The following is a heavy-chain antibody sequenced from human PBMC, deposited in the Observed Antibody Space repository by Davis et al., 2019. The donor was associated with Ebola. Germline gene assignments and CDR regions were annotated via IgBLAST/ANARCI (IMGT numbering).Heavy chain of an antibody. D-gene: IGHD5-12*01. Sequence: GESLKISCAASGFTFSSYSMNWVRQAPGKGLEWVSSISSSSSYIYYADSVKGRFTISRDNAKNTLYLQLNSLRAEDTAVYYCTRGPDIVATGSLDYWGQGTLVTVSS. CDR1: GFTFSSYS. J-gene: IGHJ4*02. CDR3: TRGPDIVATGSLDY. CDR2: ISSSSSYI. V-gene: IGHV3-21*01.